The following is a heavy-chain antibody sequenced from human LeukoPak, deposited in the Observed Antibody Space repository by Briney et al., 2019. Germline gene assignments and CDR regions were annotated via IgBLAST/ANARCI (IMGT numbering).Heavy chain of an antibody. J-gene: IGHJ4*02. D-gene: IGHD3-22*01. CDR3: AKDAMFYYDGSGYYWDY. CDR1: GFTFNIYA. V-gene: IGHV3-23*01. Sequence: PGGSLRLSCAASGFTFNIYAMGWVRQAPGKGLEWVSAISGSGGSTYYADSVKGRFTISRDNSKSTLYLQMNSLIAEDTAVYYCAKDAMFYYDGSGYYWDYWGQGTLVTVSS. CDR2: ISGSGGST.